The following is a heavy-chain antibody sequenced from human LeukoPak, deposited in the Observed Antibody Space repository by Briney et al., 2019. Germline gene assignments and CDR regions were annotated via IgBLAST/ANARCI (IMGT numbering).Heavy chain of an antibody. J-gene: IGHJ4*02. CDR2: INPSGGST. D-gene: IGHD1-26*01. CDR3: ANHRAYSGSYNY. Sequence: ASVKVSCKASGGTFSSYAISWVRQAPGQGLEWMGVINPSGGSTSYAQKFQGRVTITADESTSTAYMELSSLRSEDTAVYYCANHRAYSGSYNYWGQGTLVTVSS. CDR1: GGTFSSYA. V-gene: IGHV1-69*01.